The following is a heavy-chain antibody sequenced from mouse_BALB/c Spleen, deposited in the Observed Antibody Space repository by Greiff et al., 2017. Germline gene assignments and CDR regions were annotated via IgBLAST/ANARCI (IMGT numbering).Heavy chain of an antibody. CDR1: GYTFTSYW. CDR2: IYPSDSYT. V-gene: IGHV1-69*02. Sequence: QVQLQQSGAELVRPGASVKLSCKASGYTFTSYWINWVKQRPGQGLEWIGNIYPSDSYTNYNQKFKDKATLTVDKSSSTAYMQLSSPTSEDSAVYYCALYPSMDYWGQGTSVTVSS. J-gene: IGHJ4*01. CDR3: ALYPSMDY. D-gene: IGHD2-3*01.